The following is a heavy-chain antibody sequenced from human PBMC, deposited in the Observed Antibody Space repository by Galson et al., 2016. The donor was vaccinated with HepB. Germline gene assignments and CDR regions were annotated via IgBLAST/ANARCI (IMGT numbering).Heavy chain of an antibody. Sequence: LRLSCAASGFIFSDYHINWIRQAPGKGLEWIGYMYYSGGSNYNPSLKSRVTISVDTSKNQFSLKLTSVTAADTAVYYCARGLGINYYDSSGYVYWGQGTLVTVSS. CDR3: ARGLGINYYDSSGYVY. CDR1: GFIFSDYH. D-gene: IGHD3-22*01. J-gene: IGHJ4*02. V-gene: IGHV4-59*01. CDR2: MYYSGGS.